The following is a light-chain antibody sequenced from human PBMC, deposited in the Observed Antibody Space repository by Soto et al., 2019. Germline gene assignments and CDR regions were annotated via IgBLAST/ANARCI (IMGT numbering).Light chain of an antibody. V-gene: IGLV2-14*01. CDR1: SSDVGGYNY. Sequence: QSALTQPASVSGSPGQSITISCTGTSSDVGGYNYVSWYQQNPGKAPKLMIYEVSNRPSGVSNRFSGSKSGNTASLTISGLQAEDEADYYCSSYTSTSGVFGGGTKVTVL. CDR2: EVS. CDR3: SSYTSTSGV. J-gene: IGLJ3*02.